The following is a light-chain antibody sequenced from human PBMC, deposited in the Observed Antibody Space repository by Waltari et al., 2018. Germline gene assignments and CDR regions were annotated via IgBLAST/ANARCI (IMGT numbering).Light chain of an antibody. CDR2: EVN. CDR1: SSDVGGFNY. V-gene: IGLV2-8*01. J-gene: IGLJ3*02. CDR3: SSYAGSNNWV. Sequence: QSALTQPPSASGSPGPSVTIPSTGTSSDVGGFNYVSWYQHHPGKAPNPMIYEVNKRPSGVPARFSGSKSGNTASLTVSGLQSEDEADYYCSSYAGSNNWVFGGGTKLTVL.